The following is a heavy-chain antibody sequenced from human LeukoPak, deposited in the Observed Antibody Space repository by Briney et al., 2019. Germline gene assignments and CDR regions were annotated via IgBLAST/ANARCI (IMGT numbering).Heavy chain of an antibody. CDR1: GFTFSSYW. V-gene: IGHV3-74*01. J-gene: IGHJ5*02. D-gene: IGHD6-6*01. CDR2: INSDGSST. Sequence: GGSLRLSCAASGFTFSSYWMHWVRQAPGKGLVWVSLINSDGSSTSYADSVKGRFTISRDNAKNTLYLQMNSLRAEDTAVYYCARAGIAARSNWFDPWGQGTLVTVSS. CDR3: ARAGIAARSNWFDP.